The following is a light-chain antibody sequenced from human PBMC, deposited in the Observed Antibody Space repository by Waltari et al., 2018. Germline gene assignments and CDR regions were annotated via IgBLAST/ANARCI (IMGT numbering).Light chain of an antibody. CDR3: QQTNSFPYT. V-gene: IGKV1-12*01. J-gene: IGKJ2*01. CDR2: GAS. Sequence: DIQMTQSPSSVSASAGDRVTIPCRASQDISIWLAWYQQKPGTAPKLLIYGASSLQSGVPSRFSGSGSGTHFTLTVSSLQPEDFATYYCQQTNSFPYTFGQGTKLEIK. CDR1: QDISIW.